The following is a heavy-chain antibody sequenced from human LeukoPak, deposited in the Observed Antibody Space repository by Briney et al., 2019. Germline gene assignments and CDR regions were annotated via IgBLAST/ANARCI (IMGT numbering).Heavy chain of an antibody. J-gene: IGHJ4*02. V-gene: IGHV4-39*07. Sequence: SETLSLTCTVSGGSISSSGYYWGWIRQPPGKGLEWIGSIYHSGSTYYNPSLKSRVTISVDTSKNQFSLKLSSVTAADTAVYYCARVTLSTQYFDYWGQGTLVTVSS. D-gene: IGHD1-14*01. CDR2: IYHSGST. CDR1: GGSISSSGYY. CDR3: ARVTLSTQYFDY.